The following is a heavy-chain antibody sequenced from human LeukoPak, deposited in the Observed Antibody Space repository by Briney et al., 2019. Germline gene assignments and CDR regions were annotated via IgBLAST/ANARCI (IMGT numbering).Heavy chain of an antibody. J-gene: IGHJ4*02. CDR2: ISGSGGST. V-gene: IGHV3-23*01. CDR3: AKDRCLGYCSGGSSNDY. CDR1: GFTVSSNY. D-gene: IGHD2-15*01. Sequence: PGGSLRLSCAASGFTVSSNYMSWVRQAPGKGLEWVSAISGSGGSTYYADSVKGRFTISRDNSKNTLYLQMNSLRAEDTAVYYCAKDRCLGYCSGGSSNDYWGQGTLVTVSS.